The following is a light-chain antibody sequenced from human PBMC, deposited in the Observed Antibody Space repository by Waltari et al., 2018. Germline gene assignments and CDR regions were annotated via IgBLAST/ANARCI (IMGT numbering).Light chain of an antibody. V-gene: IGLV1-47*01. CDR2: RSN. Sequence: QSVLTQPPSASGTPGQRVTISCSGSGSNIGRNYVYWYQQLPGTAPKLLIYRSNQRPSGGPDRVSGSKSGTSASLAISGLRSEDEADYYCAAGDDSLTVRIFGTGTKVTVL. CDR3: AAGDDSLTVRI. CDR1: GSNIGRNY. J-gene: IGLJ1*01.